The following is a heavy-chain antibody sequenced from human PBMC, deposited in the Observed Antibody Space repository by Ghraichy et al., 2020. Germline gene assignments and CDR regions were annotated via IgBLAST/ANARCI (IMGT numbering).Heavy chain of an antibody. D-gene: IGHD2-8*01. CDR2: IYSGDST. J-gene: IGHJ6*02. CDR3: AWGMNNMDV. V-gene: IGHV3-66*01. Sequence: GGPLRLSCAAFGFTVSSNYMSWVRQAPGKGLEWVSGIYSGDSTYYADSVKGRFTISRDNSKNTLHLQMNSLRAEDTAVYYCAWGMNNMDVWGQGTTVTVSS. CDR1: GFTVSSNY.